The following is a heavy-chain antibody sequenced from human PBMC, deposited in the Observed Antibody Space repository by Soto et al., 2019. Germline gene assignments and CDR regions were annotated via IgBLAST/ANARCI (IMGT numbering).Heavy chain of an antibody. CDR2: ISSVSSYI. J-gene: IGHJ4*02. V-gene: IGHV3-21*01. Sequence: GGSLRLSCAASGFTFSSYTMNWVRQAPGKGLEWVSSISSVSSYIYYADSVKGRFTISRDNAKNSLYLQMNSLRAEDTAVYYCARASYSSGWNTDYWGQGTLVTVSS. D-gene: IGHD6-19*01. CDR3: ARASYSSGWNTDY. CDR1: GFTFSSYT.